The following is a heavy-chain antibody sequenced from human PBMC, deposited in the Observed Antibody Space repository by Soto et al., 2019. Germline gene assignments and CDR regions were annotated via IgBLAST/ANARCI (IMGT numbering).Heavy chain of an antibody. D-gene: IGHD2-15*01. CDR3: ARGRYCSGGSCSYDSYYMDV. V-gene: IGHV1-69*02. CDR2: IIPIPGIG. J-gene: IGHJ6*03. Sequence: GASVKVSCKASGGTFSNYTINWVRQAPGQGLEWMGRIIPIPGIGNYAQNFQGRVTFTADKSTNTAYMELSSLRSKDTAVYYCARGRYCSGGSCSYDSYYMDVWGKGTTVTVSS. CDR1: GGTFSNYT.